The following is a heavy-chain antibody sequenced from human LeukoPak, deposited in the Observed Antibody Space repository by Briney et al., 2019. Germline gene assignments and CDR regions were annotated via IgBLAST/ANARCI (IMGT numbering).Heavy chain of an antibody. CDR1: GGTFSSYA. V-gene: IGHV1-69*01. J-gene: IGHJ4*02. CDR2: IIPIFGTA. D-gene: IGHD3-10*01. CDR3: AGGASLWFGEPSDY. Sequence: SVKVSCKASGGTFSSYAISWVRQAPGQGLEWMGGIIPIFGTANYAQKFQGRVTITADESTSTAYMELSSLRSEDTAVYYCAGGASLWFGEPSDYWGQGTLVTVSS.